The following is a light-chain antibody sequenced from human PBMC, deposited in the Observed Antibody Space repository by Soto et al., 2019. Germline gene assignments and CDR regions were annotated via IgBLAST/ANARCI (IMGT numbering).Light chain of an antibody. J-gene: IGLJ1*01. CDR1: SSNIGSNY. Sequence: SVLTQPPSASGTPGQRVPIFCSGSSSNIGSNYVYWYQQLPGTAPKLLIYRNNQRPSGVPDRFSGSKSGTSASLAISGLRSEDEADYYCAAWDDSLSVLYVFGTGTKVTVL. CDR2: RNN. CDR3: AAWDDSLSVLYV. V-gene: IGLV1-47*01.